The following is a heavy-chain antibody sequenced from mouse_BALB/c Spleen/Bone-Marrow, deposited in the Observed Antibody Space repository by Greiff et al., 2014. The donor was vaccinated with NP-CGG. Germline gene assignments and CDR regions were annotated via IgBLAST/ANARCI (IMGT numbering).Heavy chain of an antibody. CDR1: GYTFTNYY. V-gene: IGHV1S81*02. CDR3: TRFWDEAY. J-gene: IGHJ3*01. CDR2: INSRNGGT. D-gene: IGHD4-1*01. Sequence: QVQLKESGAELVKPGASVKLSCKASGYTFTNYYMYWVKQRPGQGLEWIGEINSRNGGTNFNEKFKRKATLTVDKSSSTAYMKLNSLTSEDSAVYYCTRFWDEAYWGQGTLVTVSA.